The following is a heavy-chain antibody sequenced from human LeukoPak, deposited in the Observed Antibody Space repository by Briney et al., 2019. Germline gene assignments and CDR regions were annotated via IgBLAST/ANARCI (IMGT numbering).Heavy chain of an antibody. J-gene: IGHJ4*02. CDR2: FDPEDGET. D-gene: IGHD6-19*01. CDR1: GYTLTELS. CDR3: ATVLAVADSDY. Sequence: ASVKVSCKVSGYTLTELSMHWVRQAPGKGLEGMGGFDPEDGETIYAQKFQGRVTMTEEKSTDTAYMELSSLRSEDTAVYYCATVLAVADSDYWGQGTLVTVSS. V-gene: IGHV1-24*01.